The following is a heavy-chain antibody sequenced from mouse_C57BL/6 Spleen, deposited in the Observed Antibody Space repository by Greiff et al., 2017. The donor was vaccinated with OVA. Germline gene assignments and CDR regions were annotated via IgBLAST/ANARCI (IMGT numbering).Heavy chain of an antibody. J-gene: IGHJ2*01. CDR1: GYTFTSYW. V-gene: IGHV1-69*01. D-gene: IGHD2-2*01. Sequence: QVQLKQPGAELVMPGASVKLSCKASGYTFTSYWMHWVKQRPGQGLEWIGEIDPSDSYTNYNQKFKGKSTLTVDKSSSTAYMQLSSLTSEDSAVYYCARRRIYYGYDMGYYFDYWGQGTTLTVSS. CDR3: ARRRIYYGYDMGYYFDY. CDR2: IDPSDSYT.